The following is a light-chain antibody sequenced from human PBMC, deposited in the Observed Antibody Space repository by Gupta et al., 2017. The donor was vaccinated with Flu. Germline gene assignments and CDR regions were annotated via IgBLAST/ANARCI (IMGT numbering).Light chain of an antibody. CDR2: DAS. J-gene: IGKJ4*01. CDR3: QQRDDWPLT. CDR1: QSVKGA. V-gene: IGKV3-11*01. Sequence: EVVLTQSPATLSLSPGERATLSCRASQSVKGALAWYQQKPGQAPRLLVYDASNRAAGIPVKFSGSGSGTDFTLTISNLEPEDFAVYYCQQRDDWPLTFGGGTXVEIK.